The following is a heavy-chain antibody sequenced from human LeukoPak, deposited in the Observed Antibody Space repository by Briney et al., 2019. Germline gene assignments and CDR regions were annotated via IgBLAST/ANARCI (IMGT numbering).Heavy chain of an antibody. Sequence: SETLSLTCAVYGGSFSGYYWSWIRQPPGKGLEWIGEINHSGSTNYNPSLKGRVTISVDTSKNQFSLKLSPVTAADTAVYYCARGSDSSGYYYWGQGTLVTVSS. V-gene: IGHV4-34*01. J-gene: IGHJ4*02. CDR1: GGSFSGYY. CDR2: INHSGST. D-gene: IGHD3-22*01. CDR3: ARGSDSSGYYY.